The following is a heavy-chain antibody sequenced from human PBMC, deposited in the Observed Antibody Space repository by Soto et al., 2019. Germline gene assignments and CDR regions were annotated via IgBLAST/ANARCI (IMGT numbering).Heavy chain of an antibody. CDR3: ASELGYSSSFDF. Sequence: EVQLVESGGGLVQPGGSLRLSCAASGFTFSSYSMNWVRQAPGKGLEWVLYISSSSSTIYYADSLKGRFTISRDNAKNSLYLQMNSLRDEDTAIYYCASELGYSSSFDFWGQGTLVTVSS. J-gene: IGHJ4*02. V-gene: IGHV3-48*02. CDR1: GFTFSSYS. CDR2: ISSSSSTI. D-gene: IGHD6-13*01.